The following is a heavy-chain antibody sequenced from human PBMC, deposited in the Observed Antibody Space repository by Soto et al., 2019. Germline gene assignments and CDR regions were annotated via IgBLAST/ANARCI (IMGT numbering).Heavy chain of an antibody. CDR1: GYRFTSYW. Sequence: LGESLKISCKGSGYRFTSYWISWVRQMPGKGLEWMGRIDPSDSYTNYNPSFQGHVTMSADKSISTAYLQWSSLKASDTATYYCARHKDWFDPWGQGTLVTVSS. J-gene: IGHJ5*02. V-gene: IGHV5-10-1*01. CDR3: ARHKDWFDP. CDR2: IDPSDSYT.